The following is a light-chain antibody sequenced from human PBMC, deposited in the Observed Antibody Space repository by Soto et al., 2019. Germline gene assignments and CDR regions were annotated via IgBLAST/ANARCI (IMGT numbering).Light chain of an antibody. CDR1: SSDIGAYNY. J-gene: IGLJ1*01. CDR2: DVN. Sequence: QSVLTQPASVSGSPGQSITISCTGTSSDIGAYNYVSWYQQHPGKAPKLLIYDVNYRSSGVSNRLSGSKSGNTASLTISGLQVEDEADYYCSSYAISSAYVFGTGTKVTVL. V-gene: IGLV2-14*01. CDR3: SSYAISSAYV.